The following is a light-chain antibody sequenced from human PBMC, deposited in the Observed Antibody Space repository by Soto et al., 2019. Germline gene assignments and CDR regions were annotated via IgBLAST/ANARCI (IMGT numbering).Light chain of an antibody. Sequence: IMLTQSPGTLSLSPGERATLSCMASRSVSSTYLAWYQQNPGQAPRLLIFGASSGATGIPDRFSGSGSGTDFTLTISRLEPEDFAVYYCQQYGSSPPTWTFGQGTKVDIK. CDR2: GAS. J-gene: IGKJ1*01. CDR3: QQYGSSPPTWT. V-gene: IGKV3-20*01. CDR1: RSVSSTY.